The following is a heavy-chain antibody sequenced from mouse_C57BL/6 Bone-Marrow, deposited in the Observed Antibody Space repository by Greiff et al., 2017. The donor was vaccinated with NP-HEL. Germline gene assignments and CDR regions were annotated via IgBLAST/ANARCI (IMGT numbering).Heavy chain of an antibody. CDR2: IRSKSNNYAT. J-gene: IGHJ3*01. CDR1: GFSFNTYA. Sequence: EVQLVESGGGLVQPKGSLKLSCAASGFSFNTYAMNWVRQAPGKGLEWVARIRSKSNNYATYYADSVKDRFTISRDYSERMLYLQMNNLKTEDTAMYYCVRHEGFITRDSWFAYWGQGTLVTVSA. D-gene: IGHD1-1*01. V-gene: IGHV10-1*01. CDR3: VRHEGFITRDSWFAY.